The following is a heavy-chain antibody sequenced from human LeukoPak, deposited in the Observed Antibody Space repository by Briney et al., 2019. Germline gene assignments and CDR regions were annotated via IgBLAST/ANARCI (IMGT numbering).Heavy chain of an antibody. J-gene: IGHJ5*02. CDR3: ARLDRFEDYYGSGSYYDNWFDP. Sequence: NPSETLSLTCTVSGGSISGSYWSWIRQPPGKGLEWIGYIYYIGNTIYNPSLKNRVTISIDTSKKQLSLRLSSATAADTAIYYCARLDRFEDYYGSGSYYDNWFDPWGQGTLVTVSS. V-gene: IGHV4-59*08. CDR2: IYYIGNT. D-gene: IGHD3-10*01. CDR1: GGSISGSY.